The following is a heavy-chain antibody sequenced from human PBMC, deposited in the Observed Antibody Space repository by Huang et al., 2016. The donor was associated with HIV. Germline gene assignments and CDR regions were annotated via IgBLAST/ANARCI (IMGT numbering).Heavy chain of an antibody. Sequence: ELQLVQSGAEVKKPGESLTIACKGSGYSFNNYWVAWVRQMPGKGLEWMAMIDPGDADSRYSPSFQGQVSISADKSINTVYPHWGSLKASDTATYYCARPRRTEYGDPWDAFDIWGQGTMVTVSS. CDR2: IDPGDADS. J-gene: IGHJ3*02. D-gene: IGHD4-17*01. CDR1: GYSFNNYW. V-gene: IGHV5-51*01. CDR3: ARPRRTEYGDPWDAFDI.